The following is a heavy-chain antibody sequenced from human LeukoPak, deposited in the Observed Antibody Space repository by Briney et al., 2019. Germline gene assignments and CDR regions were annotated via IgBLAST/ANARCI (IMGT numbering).Heavy chain of an antibody. V-gene: IGHV1-18*01. Sequence: ASVKVSCKASGYTFTSYGISWVRQAPGQGLEWMGWISAYNGNTNYAQKLQGRVTMTTDTSTSTAYMELRSLRSDDTAVYYCARDLAGVVTATYFDYWGQGTLVTVSS. CDR3: ARDLAGVVTATYFDY. D-gene: IGHD2-21*02. CDR1: GYTFTSYG. J-gene: IGHJ4*02. CDR2: ISAYNGNT.